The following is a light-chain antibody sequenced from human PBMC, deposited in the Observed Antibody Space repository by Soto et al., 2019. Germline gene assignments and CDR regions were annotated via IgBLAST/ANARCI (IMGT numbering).Light chain of an antibody. CDR2: EVS. V-gene: IGLV2-8*01. CDR3: SSFAGNNTLV. Sequence: QSALTQPPSASGSPGQSVTISCTGTSSDVGGYNYVSWYQQHPGKAPKLMSSEVSKRPSGVPDRFPGSKYGNTASLTVSGLHAEDEADYYCSSFAGNNTLVFGGGTKLPVL. CDR1: SSDVGGYNY. J-gene: IGLJ2*01.